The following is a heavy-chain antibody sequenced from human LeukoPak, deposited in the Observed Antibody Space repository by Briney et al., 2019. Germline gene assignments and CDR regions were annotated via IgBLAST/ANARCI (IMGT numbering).Heavy chain of an antibody. Sequence: ASVKVSCKASEYTFTGYYMHWVRQAPGQGLEWMGWINPNSGGTNYAQKFQGRVTMTRDTSISTAYMELSRLRSDDTAVYYCARDTGAEPNYYYYYMDVWGNGTTVTVSS. CDR1: EYTFTGYY. CDR2: INPNSGGT. D-gene: IGHD1-14*01. V-gene: IGHV1-2*02. J-gene: IGHJ6*03. CDR3: ARDTGAEPNYYYYYMDV.